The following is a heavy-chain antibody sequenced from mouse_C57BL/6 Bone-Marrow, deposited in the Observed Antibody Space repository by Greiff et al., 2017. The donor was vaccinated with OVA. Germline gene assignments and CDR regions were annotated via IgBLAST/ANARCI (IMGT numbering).Heavy chain of an antibody. CDR3: ARHGRTHYYAMDY. J-gene: IGHJ4*01. CDR2: ISNLAYSI. Sequence: DVQLVESGGGLVQPGGSLTLSCAASGFTFSDYGMAWVRQAPRKGPEWVAFISNLAYSIYYADTVTGRFTIPRANAKNTLYLEMGSLRSEDTAMYYCARHGRTHYYAMDYWGQGTSVTVSS. D-gene: IGHD4-1*01. V-gene: IGHV5-15*01. CDR1: GFTFSDYG.